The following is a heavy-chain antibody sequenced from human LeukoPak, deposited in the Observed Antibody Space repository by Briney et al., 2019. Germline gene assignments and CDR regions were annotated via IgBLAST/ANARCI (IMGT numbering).Heavy chain of an antibody. CDR1: GFTFSSYA. D-gene: IGHD2-15*01. V-gene: IGHV3-23*01. CDR3: ARVGCSGGSCYYYYGMDV. Sequence: PGGSLGLSCAASGFTFSSYAMSWVRQAPGKGLEWVSGISGSGGSTYYEDSVKGRFTISRDNSKNTLYLQMNSLRAEDTAVYYCARVGCSGGSCYYYYGMDVWGQGTTVTVSS. J-gene: IGHJ6*02. CDR2: ISGSGGST.